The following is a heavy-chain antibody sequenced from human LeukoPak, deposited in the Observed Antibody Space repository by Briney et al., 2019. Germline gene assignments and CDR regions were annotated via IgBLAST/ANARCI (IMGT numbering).Heavy chain of an antibody. V-gene: IGHV3-21*01. D-gene: IGHD1-1*01. CDR1: GFTFSSYS. J-gene: IGHJ6*03. CDR3: ARAVTVAWSERRPGYYYMDV. CDR2: ISSSRSYI. Sequence: GGSLRLSCAASGFTFSSYSMNWVRQAPGKGLEWVSSISSSRSYIYYADSVKGRFTISRDNAKNSLYLQMNSLRAEDTAIYYCARAVTVAWSERRPGYYYMDVWGKGTTVTVSS.